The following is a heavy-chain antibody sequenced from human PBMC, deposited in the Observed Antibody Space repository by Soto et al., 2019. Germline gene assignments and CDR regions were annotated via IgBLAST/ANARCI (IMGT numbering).Heavy chain of an antibody. CDR1: GCTFTTYW. V-gene: IGHV5-51*01. Sequence: PGESLKISCKGSGCTFTTYWIGWVRQMPGKGLEWMGTIFPGDSDTQYNPSFQGQVTISADKSTSIAYLQWSSLKASDTARYYWANCSGPQRICGNDYFDYWGQGTLVTVSS. CDR3: ANCSGPQRICGNDYFDY. J-gene: IGHJ4*02. CDR2: IFPGDSDT. D-gene: IGHD5-12*01.